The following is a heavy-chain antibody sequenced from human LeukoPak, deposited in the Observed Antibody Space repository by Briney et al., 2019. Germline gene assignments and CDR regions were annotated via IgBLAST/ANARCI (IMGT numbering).Heavy chain of an antibody. CDR1: GGSISSSSYY. Sequence: SETLSLTCTVSGGSISSSSYYWGWIRQPPGKGLEWIGSIYYSGSTYYNPSLKSRVTISVDTSKNQFSLKLSSVTAADTAVYYCARREVTYYYGSGSDGYFDYWGQGTLATVSS. D-gene: IGHD3-10*01. J-gene: IGHJ4*02. V-gene: IGHV4-39*01. CDR3: ARREVTYYYGSGSDGYFDY. CDR2: IYYSGST.